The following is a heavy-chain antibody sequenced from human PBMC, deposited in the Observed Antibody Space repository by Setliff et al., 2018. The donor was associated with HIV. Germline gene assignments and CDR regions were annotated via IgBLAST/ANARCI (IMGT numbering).Heavy chain of an antibody. V-gene: IGHV1-18*01. D-gene: IGHD3-10*01. Sequence: ASVKVSCKASGYTFTDYGVFWVRQAPGQGLEWMGWISAYNGNTNYAQKFQGRVTITADEFTSTSYMELSSLRSEDTAVYYCARSRTDDGSGRYYNNDWFDSCGQGTLVTVSS. CDR3: ARSRTDDGSGRYYNNDWFDS. J-gene: IGHJ5*01. CDR1: GYTFTDYG. CDR2: ISAYNGNT.